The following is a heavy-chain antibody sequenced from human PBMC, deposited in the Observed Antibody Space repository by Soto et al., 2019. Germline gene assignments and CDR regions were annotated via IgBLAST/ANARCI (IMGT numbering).Heavy chain of an antibody. CDR3: EDVEVCELLGNDAFDC. V-gene: IGHV3-30*03. D-gene: IGHD1-26*01. CDR1: GFTFSSYG. J-gene: IGHJ3*01. Sequence: QVQLVESGGGVVQPGRSLRLSCAASGFTFSSYGMHWVRQAPGKGLEWVAVISYDGSNKYYADSVKGRFTISRDNSKNMPDQKMNRHRAEETDRYYGEDVEVCELLGNDAFDCWGQGSMVTVSS. CDR2: ISYDGSNK.